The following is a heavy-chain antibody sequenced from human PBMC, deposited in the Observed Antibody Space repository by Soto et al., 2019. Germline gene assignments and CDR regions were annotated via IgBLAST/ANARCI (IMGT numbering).Heavy chain of an antibody. CDR1: QFTFSNFA. D-gene: IGHD5-12*01. CDR3: VKSGLEATVLAWLDP. CDR2: VSHNGGNT. J-gene: IGHJ5*02. Sequence: GGSLRLSCAASQFTFSNFAMSWVRHAPGKGLEWVSSVSHNGGNTYYADSVKGRFIISRDNSKNTLYLQLSRLSVEDTAVYYCVKSGLEATVLAWLDPWGQGTLVTVSS. V-gene: IGHV3-23*01.